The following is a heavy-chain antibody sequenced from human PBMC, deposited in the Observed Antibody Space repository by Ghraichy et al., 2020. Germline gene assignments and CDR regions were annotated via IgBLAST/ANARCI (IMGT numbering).Heavy chain of an antibody. V-gene: IGHV3-23*01. CDR2: ISVSGGST. D-gene: IGHD2-21*02. Sequence: GALRLSCAASGFTFSNYPMSWVRQPPGKGLEWVSAISVSGGSTYYADSVKGRFTISRDNSESTLYLQMNSLRAEDTAVYYCANRNLYCGGDCYSGPSYWYFDFWGRGTLVTVSS. J-gene: IGHJ2*01. CDR1: GFTFSNYP. CDR3: ANRNLYCGGDCYSGPSYWYFDF.